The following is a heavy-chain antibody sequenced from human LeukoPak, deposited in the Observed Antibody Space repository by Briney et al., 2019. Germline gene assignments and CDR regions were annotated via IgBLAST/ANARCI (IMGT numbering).Heavy chain of an antibody. Sequence: SGGSLRLSRAASGFTVSNNYMSWVRRAAGKGLEWVALIYSGGSTYYADSVKGRFTISRDNSKNTLHLQMNSLRAEDTAVYYCVRNSGELGAWGQGTLVTVSS. CDR1: GFTVSNNY. V-gene: IGHV3-53*01. D-gene: IGHD2-21*01. J-gene: IGHJ5*02. CDR3: VRNSGELGA. CDR2: IYSGGST.